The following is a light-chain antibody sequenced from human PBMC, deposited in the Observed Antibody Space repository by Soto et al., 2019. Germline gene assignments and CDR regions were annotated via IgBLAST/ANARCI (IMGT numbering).Light chain of an antibody. CDR3: QQYDNWPLWT. CDR2: GAS. CDR1: QSVSSN. Sequence: EIVMTQSPATLSVSPGERATLSCRASQSVSSNLAWYQQKPGQAPRLLIYGASTRATGIPARFSGSGSGTEFALTISSLQSEDFAFYYCQQYDNWPLWTFGQGTKVEIK. J-gene: IGKJ1*01. V-gene: IGKV3-15*01.